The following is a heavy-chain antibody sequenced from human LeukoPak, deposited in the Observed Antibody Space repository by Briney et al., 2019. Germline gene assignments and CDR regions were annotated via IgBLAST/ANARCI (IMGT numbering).Heavy chain of an antibody. CDR3: ARSPLDFWSGYPKRAFDI. CDR2: IYYSGST. V-gene: IGHV4-59*01. D-gene: IGHD3-3*01. J-gene: IGHJ3*02. Sequence: PSETLSLTCTVSGGSISSYYWSWIRQPPGKGLEWIGYIYYSGSTNYNPSLKSRVTISVDTSKNQFSLKLSSVTAADTAVYYCARSPLDFWSGYPKRAFDIWGQGTMVTVSS. CDR1: GGSISSYY.